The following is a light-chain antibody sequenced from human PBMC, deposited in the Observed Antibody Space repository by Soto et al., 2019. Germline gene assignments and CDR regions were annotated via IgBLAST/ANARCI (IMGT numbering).Light chain of an antibody. CDR3: QQYYSYPPYT. CDR1: QDISSY. V-gene: IGKV1-8*01. J-gene: IGKJ2*01. Sequence: ALRMTQSPSSFSASTGDRVTITCRASQDISSYLAWYQQKPGKAPKLLIYAASILQSGVPSRFSGSGSGTDFTLTITCLQSEDFATYFCQQYYSYPPYTFGQGTKLEI. CDR2: AAS.